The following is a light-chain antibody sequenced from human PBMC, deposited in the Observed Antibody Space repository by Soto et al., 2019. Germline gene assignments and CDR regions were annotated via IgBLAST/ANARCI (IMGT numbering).Light chain of an antibody. Sequence: EIGFTQSPSTLSLSPGERATLSCRASQSVSSYLAWYQQKPGQAPRLLIYDASNRATGIPARFSGSGSGTDFTLTISSLEPEDFAVYYCQQRSDWPLTFGGGTKVDIK. V-gene: IGKV3-11*01. CDR1: QSVSSY. J-gene: IGKJ4*01. CDR2: DAS. CDR3: QQRSDWPLT.